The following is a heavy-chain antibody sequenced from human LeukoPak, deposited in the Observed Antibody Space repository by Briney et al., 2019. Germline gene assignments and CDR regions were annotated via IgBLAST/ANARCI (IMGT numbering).Heavy chain of an antibody. CDR2: ISGSGGST. CDR3: AKDRHYGGSYPVTDY. D-gene: IGHD1-26*01. V-gene: IGHV3-23*01. CDR1: GFTFSSYA. J-gene: IGHJ4*02. Sequence: TGGSLRLSCGASGFTFSSYAMSWVRQAPGKGLEWVSAISGSGGSTDYADSVKGRFTISRDNSKDTLYLQMNSLRAEDTAVYYCAKDRHYGGSYPVTDYWGQGTLVTVSS.